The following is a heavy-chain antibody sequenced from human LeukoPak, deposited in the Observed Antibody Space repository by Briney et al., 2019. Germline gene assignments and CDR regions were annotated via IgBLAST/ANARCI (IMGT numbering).Heavy chain of an antibody. J-gene: IGHJ4*02. V-gene: IGHV4-39*07. Sequence: SETLSLTCTVSGDSIRSRSYYWAWIRQPPGKGLEWIGTIYYSGNTYLNPSLKSRVTISIDTSKNQFSLKLSSVTAADTAVYYCARDRAPFAILLDVSCDYWGQGTLVTVSS. CDR2: IYYSGNT. CDR1: GDSIRSRSYY. CDR3: ARDRAPFAILLDVSCDY. D-gene: IGHD3-3*01.